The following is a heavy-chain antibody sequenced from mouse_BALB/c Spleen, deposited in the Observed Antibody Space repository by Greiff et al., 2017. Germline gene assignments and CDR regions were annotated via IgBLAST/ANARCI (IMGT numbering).Heavy chain of an antibody. CDR1: GYTFTSYW. CDR3: ARGYYDLYAMDY. CDR2: IDPSDSYT. D-gene: IGHD2-4*01. Sequence: QVQLQQPGAELVKPGASVKLSCKASGYTFTSYWMHWVKQRPGQGLEWIGEIDPSDSYTNYNQKFKGKATLTVDKSSSTAYMQLSSLTSEDSAVYYCARGYYDLYAMDYWGQGTSVTVSS. J-gene: IGHJ4*01. V-gene: IGHV1-69*02.